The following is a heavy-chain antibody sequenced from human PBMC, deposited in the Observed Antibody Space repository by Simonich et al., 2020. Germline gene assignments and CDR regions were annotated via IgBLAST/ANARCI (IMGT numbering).Heavy chain of an antibody. J-gene: IGHJ3*02. Sequence: QVQLQQWGAGLLKPSETLSLTCAVYGGSFSGYYWSWIRQPPGKGLEGSGEINHSGRTNDNTALKSRVTISVDTSKNQFSLKLSSVTAADTAVYYCARGKGWKNAFDIWGQGTMVTVSS. CDR2: INHSGRT. D-gene: IGHD1-1*01. CDR3: ARGKGWKNAFDI. CDR1: GGSFSGYY. V-gene: IGHV4-34*01.